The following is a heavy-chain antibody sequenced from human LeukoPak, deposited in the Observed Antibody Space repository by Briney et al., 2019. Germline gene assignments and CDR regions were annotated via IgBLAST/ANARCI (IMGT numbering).Heavy chain of an antibody. Sequence: PGESLQISSKGSGYRYSDYWIGWVRQMPGKGLEWMGIIYGGDSETRYSPSLQGQVTISADKSINTAYLQWSSLKASDTAMYYCARTTTYSSGWYGAYWGQGTLVTVSS. D-gene: IGHD6-19*01. CDR3: ARTTTYSSGWYGAY. V-gene: IGHV5-51*01. J-gene: IGHJ4*02. CDR1: GYRYSDYW. CDR2: IYGGDSET.